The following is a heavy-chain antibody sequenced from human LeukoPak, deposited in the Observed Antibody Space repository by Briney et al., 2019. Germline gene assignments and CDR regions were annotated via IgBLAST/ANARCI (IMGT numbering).Heavy chain of an antibody. CDR3: ARDSSSWSTYWFDP. Sequence: GGSLRLSCAAPGFTFSSYSMNWVRQAPGKGLEWVSSISSSSSYIYYADSVKGRFTISRDNAKNSLYLQMNSLRAEDTAVYYCARDSSSWSTYWFDPWGQGTLVTVSS. D-gene: IGHD6-13*01. CDR2: ISSSSSYI. CDR1: GFTFSSYS. J-gene: IGHJ5*02. V-gene: IGHV3-21*01.